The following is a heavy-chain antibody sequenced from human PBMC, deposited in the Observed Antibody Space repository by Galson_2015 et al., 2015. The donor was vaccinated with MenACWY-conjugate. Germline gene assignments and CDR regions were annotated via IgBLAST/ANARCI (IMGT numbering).Heavy chain of an antibody. J-gene: IGHJ4*02. CDR1: GFILSSYA. D-gene: IGHD4-17*01. CDR3: ARSTYGHHNFDY. V-gene: IGHV3-23*01. Sequence: SLRLSCAASGFILSSYAMSWVRQAPGKGLEWVSAISGPGDATYYTDSVKGRFTISRDNSKNTLYLQINSLRAEDTAMYFCARSTYGHHNFDYWGQGTLVTVSS. CDR2: ISGPGDAT.